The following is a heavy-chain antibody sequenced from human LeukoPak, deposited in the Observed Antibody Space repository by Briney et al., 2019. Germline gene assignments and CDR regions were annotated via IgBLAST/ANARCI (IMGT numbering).Heavy chain of an antibody. J-gene: IGHJ4*02. D-gene: IGHD5-18*01. CDR3: AGRPTGYSSGYVY. Sequence: PGGSLRLSCVVSGFTFSDYAMSWVRQAPEKGLDWVSVNSGSAHKIRYADSVKGRFTISRDNSENTVYLQMNNLRAEDTAQYYCAGRPTGYSSGYVYWGQGALVTVSS. CDR2: NSGSAHKI. CDR1: GFTFSDYA. V-gene: IGHV3-23*01.